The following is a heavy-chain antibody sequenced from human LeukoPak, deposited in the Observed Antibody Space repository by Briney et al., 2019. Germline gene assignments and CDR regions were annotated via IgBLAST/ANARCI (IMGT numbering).Heavy chain of an antibody. Sequence: PSETLSLTCAVYGGSFSGYYWSWIRQPPGKGLEWIGEINHSGSTNYNPSLKSRVTISVDTSKNQFSLKLSSVTAADTAVYYCARGLERWLQLQGDWYFDLWGRGTLVTVSS. CDR1: GGSFSGYY. CDR2: INHSGST. CDR3: ARGLERWLQLQGDWYFDL. D-gene: IGHD5-24*01. V-gene: IGHV4-34*01. J-gene: IGHJ2*01.